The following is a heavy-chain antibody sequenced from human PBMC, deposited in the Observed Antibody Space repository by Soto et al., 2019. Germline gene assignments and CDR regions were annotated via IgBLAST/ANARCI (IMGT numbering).Heavy chain of an antibody. CDR2: FDPEDGET. J-gene: IGHJ6*02. CDR3: ATGLWFGEFPNYYYYGMDV. V-gene: IGHV1-24*01. D-gene: IGHD3-10*01. CDR1: GYTLTELS. Sequence: ASVKVSCKVSGYTLTELSMHWVRQAPGKGLEWMGGFDPEDGETIYAQKFQGRVTMTEDTSTDTAYMELSSLRSEDTAVYYCATGLWFGEFPNYYYYGMDVWGQGTTVTVSS.